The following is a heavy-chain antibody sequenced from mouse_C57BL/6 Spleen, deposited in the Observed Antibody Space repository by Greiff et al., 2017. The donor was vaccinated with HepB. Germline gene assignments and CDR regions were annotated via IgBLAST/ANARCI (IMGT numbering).Heavy chain of an antibody. CDR3: ARHEDGIRAIDY. J-gene: IGHJ4*01. Sequence: VQLVESGAELVKPGASVKLSCKASGYTFTEYTIHWVKQRAGQGLEWIGWFYPGSGSIKYNEKFKDKATVTADKSSSTGYMELSRLTSEDSAVYFCARHEDGIRAIDYWGQGTSVTVSS. CDR1: GYTFTEYT. V-gene: IGHV1-62-2*01. CDR2: FYPGSGSI.